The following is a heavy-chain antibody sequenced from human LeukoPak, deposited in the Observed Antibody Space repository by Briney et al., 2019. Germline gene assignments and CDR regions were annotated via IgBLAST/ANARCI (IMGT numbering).Heavy chain of an antibody. D-gene: IGHD2-2*01. CDR3: ASIREGTSLYDY. CDR2: ISYSGSP. Sequence: PSETLSLTCTVSGASISNPGYYWSWIRQPPGEGLEWIGYISYSGSPYYNPSLRSRLIISIDTPNNQFSLRLSSVTAADTAVYFCASIREGTSLYDYWGQGILVTVSS. V-gene: IGHV4-30-4*01. CDR1: GASISNPGYY. J-gene: IGHJ4*02.